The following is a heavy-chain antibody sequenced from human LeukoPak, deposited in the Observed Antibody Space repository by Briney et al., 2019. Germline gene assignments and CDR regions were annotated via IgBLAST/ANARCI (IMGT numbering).Heavy chain of an antibody. CDR2: IYPGDSDT. CDR3: ARHSGIVGAHIDY. V-gene: IGHV5-51*01. Sequence: GESLKISCKGSGYSFTSYWIGWVRQLPGKGLEWMGIIYPGDSDTRYSPSFQGQVTISADKSISTAYLQWSSLKASDTAVYYCARHSGIVGAHIDYWGQGTLVTVSS. D-gene: IGHD1-26*01. CDR1: GYSFTSYW. J-gene: IGHJ4*02.